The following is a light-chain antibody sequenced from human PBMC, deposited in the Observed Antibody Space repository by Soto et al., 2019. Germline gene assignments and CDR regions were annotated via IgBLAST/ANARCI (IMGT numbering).Light chain of an antibody. CDR1: QSISSNY. V-gene: IGKV3-20*01. Sequence: IVFTQSACALSLSPGERATLSCRASQSISSNYVAWYQQKPGQAPRLLIYDASTRATGIPNRYSGSGSGTDFTLTISRLEPEDFAVFYCQQYGDSPTFGQGTKVDIK. CDR3: QQYGDSPT. J-gene: IGKJ1*01. CDR2: DAS.